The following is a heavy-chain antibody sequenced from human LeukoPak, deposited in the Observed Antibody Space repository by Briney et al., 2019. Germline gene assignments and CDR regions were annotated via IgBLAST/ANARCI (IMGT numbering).Heavy chain of an antibody. CDR1: GLTFSSYW. J-gene: IGHJ3*02. D-gene: IGHD2-2*02. CDR3: VSRYCTITNCYKASGTGSFDI. Sequence: PGGSLRLSCAASGLTFSSYWMHWVRQAPGKGLVWVSRINSDGSTTNYADSVKGRFTISRDNAKNTMYLQVNSLRAEDTAVYYCVSRYCTITNCYKASGTGSFDIWGQGTMVSVSS. CDR2: INSDGSTT. V-gene: IGHV3-74*01.